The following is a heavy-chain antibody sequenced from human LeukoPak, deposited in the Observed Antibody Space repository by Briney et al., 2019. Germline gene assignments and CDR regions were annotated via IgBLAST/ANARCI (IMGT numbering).Heavy chain of an antibody. CDR3: AIAARYYYYYYMDV. Sequence: PETLSLTCAVYGGSFSGYYWSWIRQPPGKVLEWIGEINHSGSTNYNPSLKSRVTISVDTSKNQFSLKLSSVTAADTAVYYCAIAARYYYYYYMDVWGKGTTVTVSS. CDR1: GGSFSGYY. CDR2: INHSGST. J-gene: IGHJ6*03. D-gene: IGHD6-6*01. V-gene: IGHV4-34*01.